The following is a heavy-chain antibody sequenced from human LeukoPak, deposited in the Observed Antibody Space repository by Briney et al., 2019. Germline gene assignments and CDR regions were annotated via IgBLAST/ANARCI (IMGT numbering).Heavy chain of an antibody. CDR3: AKDTGGIAVAGIDY. D-gene: IGHD6-19*01. Sequence: PGGSLRLSCAASGFTFSSYEMNWVRQAPGKGLEWVSYISSSGSTIYYADSVKGRFTISRDNAKNSLYLQMNSLRAEDTALYYCAKDTGGIAVAGIDYWGQGTLVTVSS. V-gene: IGHV3-48*03. J-gene: IGHJ4*02. CDR2: ISSSGSTI. CDR1: GFTFSSYE.